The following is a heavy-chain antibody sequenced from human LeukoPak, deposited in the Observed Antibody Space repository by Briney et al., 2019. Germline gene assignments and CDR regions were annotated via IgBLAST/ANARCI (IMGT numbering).Heavy chain of an antibody. D-gene: IGHD3-10*01. CDR3: ARGDYYGTGSYDL. V-gene: IGHV4-59*12. J-gene: IGHJ5*02. CDR2: IYYSGST. CDR1: GGSISSYY. Sequence: SETLSLTCTVSGGSISSYYWSWIRQPPGKGLEWIGYIYYSGSTYYNPSLKSRVTISVDTSKNQFSLKLSSVTAADTAVYYCARGDYYGTGSYDLWGQGTLVTVSS.